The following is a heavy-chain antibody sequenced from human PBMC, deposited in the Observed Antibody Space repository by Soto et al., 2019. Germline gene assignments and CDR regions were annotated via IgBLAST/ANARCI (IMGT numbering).Heavy chain of an antibody. V-gene: IGHV4-31*03. Sequence: PSETLSLTCTVSGDSISRGAYYWTWIRQHPVKDLEWIGNIHHSGSTFYNPSLKSRVSISVDTSKNQFSLKLSSVTAADTAVYFCVRGVQSWGQGTLVTVSS. CDR3: VRGVQS. CDR1: GDSISRGAYY. J-gene: IGHJ1*01. CDR2: IHHSGST. D-gene: IGHD3-10*01.